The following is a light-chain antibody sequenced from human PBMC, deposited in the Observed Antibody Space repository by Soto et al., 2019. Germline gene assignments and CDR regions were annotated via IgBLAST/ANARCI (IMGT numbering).Light chain of an antibody. CDR1: SSDVGAYNY. J-gene: IGLJ3*02. CDR3: SSYTSGSTWV. Sequence: QSALTQPASVSGSPGQSITISCTGTSSDVGAYNYVSWYQQHPGKAPKLMIYEVSNRPSGVSNRFSGSKSGNTASLTISGLHAEDEGDYNFSSYTSGSTWVFGGGTKLTVL. V-gene: IGLV2-14*01. CDR2: EVS.